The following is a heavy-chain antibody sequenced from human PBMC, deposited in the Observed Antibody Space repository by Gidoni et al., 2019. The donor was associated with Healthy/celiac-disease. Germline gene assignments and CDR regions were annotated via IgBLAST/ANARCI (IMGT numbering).Heavy chain of an antibody. D-gene: IGHD6-13*01. CDR1: GYTFTSSG. Sequence: QVQLVQSGAEVTKPGASVKVSCKASGYTFTSSGISWVRQAPGQGLEWRGWISAYNGNTNYAQKLQGRVTMTTDTSTSTAYMELRSLRSDDTAVYYCARVWSSSPGGIDAFDIWGQGTMVTVSS. CDR2: ISAYNGNT. J-gene: IGHJ3*02. V-gene: IGHV1-18*01. CDR3: ARVWSSSPGGIDAFDI.